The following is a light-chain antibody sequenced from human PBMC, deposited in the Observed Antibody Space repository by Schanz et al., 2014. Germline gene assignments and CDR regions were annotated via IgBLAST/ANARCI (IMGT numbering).Light chain of an antibody. CDR1: QSVSSTY. CDR3: QLYGSSPGYT. J-gene: IGKJ2*01. Sequence: TVLTQSSDTLSLSPGERATLSYRASQSVSSTYLAWYQQRPGQAPRLLIYATSRRATGISDRFSGSGSGTDFTLTITRLEPEDFAVYHCQLYGSSPGYTFGQGTKLEI. CDR2: ATS. V-gene: IGKV3-20*01.